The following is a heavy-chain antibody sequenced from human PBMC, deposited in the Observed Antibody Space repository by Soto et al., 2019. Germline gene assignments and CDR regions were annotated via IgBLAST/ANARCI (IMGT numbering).Heavy chain of an antibody. CDR3: ARGVYYDFWSGYYYYYYYMDV. D-gene: IGHD3-3*01. CDR1: GGSFSGYY. V-gene: IGHV4-34*01. Sequence: SETLSLTCAVYGGSFSGYYWSWIRQPPGKGLEWIGEINHSGSTNYNPSLKSRVTISVDTSKNQFSLKLSSVTAADTAVYYCARGVYYDFWSGYYYYYYYMDVWGKGTTVTVSS. J-gene: IGHJ6*03. CDR2: INHSGST.